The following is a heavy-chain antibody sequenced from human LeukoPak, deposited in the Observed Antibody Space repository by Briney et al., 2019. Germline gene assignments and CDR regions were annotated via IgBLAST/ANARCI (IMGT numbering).Heavy chain of an antibody. CDR3: ARGSGAAREFDY. D-gene: IGHD6-6*01. CDR2: INHSGST. CDR1: GGSFSGYY. J-gene: IGHJ4*02. Sequence: PSETLSLTCAVYGGSFSGYYWSWIRQPPGKGLEWIGEINHSGSTNYNPSLKSRVTISVDTSKNQFSLKLSSVTAADTAVYYCARGSGAAREFDYWGQGTLVTVSS. V-gene: IGHV4-34*01.